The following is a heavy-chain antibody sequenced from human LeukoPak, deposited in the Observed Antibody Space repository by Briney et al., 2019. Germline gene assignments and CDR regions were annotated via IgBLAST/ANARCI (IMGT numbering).Heavy chain of an antibody. J-gene: IGHJ4*02. D-gene: IGHD6-13*01. Sequence: GGALRLSCAVSGFTLSNSVMHWVRQAPGKGLEGVATISFDESEKFYADSVKGRFTISRDTSKNTVYLQMNSLRAEDTAVYYCAKDKNWSWSLDYWGQGTLVTVSS. CDR3: AKDKNWSWSLDY. CDR2: ISFDESEK. CDR1: GFTLSNSV. V-gene: IGHV3-30*18.